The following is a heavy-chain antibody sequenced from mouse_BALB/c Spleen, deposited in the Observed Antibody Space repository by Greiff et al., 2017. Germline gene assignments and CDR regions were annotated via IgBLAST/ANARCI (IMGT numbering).Heavy chain of an antibody. V-gene: IGHV5-4*02. CDR3: ARVRSSYEDAMDY. D-gene: IGHD1-1*01. Sequence: EVKLQESGGGLVKPGGSLKLSCAASGFTFSDYYMYWVRQTPEKRLEWVATISDGGSYTYYPDSVKGRFTISRDNAKNNLYLQMSSLKSEDTAMYYCARVRSSYEDAMDYWGQGTSVTVSS. J-gene: IGHJ4*01. CDR1: GFTFSDYY. CDR2: ISDGGSYT.